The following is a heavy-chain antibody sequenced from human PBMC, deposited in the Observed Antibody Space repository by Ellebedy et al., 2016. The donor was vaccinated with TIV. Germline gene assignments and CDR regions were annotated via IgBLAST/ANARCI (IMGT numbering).Heavy chain of an antibody. CDR3: ARPGSYSSGYSLHY. D-gene: IGHD6-19*01. CDR1: GYTFTDYW. Sequence: GESLKISCKGSGYTFTDYWIAWVRQMPGKGLEWMGIIYPGDSDTRDNPSFEGQVTISVDESISTAYLHLRSLTAADTAIYYCARPGSYSSGYSLHYWGQGTLVTVSS. J-gene: IGHJ4*02. CDR2: IYPGDSDT. V-gene: IGHV5-51*01.